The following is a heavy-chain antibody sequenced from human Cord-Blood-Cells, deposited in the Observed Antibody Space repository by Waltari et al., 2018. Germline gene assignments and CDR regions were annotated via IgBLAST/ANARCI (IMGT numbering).Heavy chain of an antibody. CDR3: ARVVGSGDSSSWDY. V-gene: IGHV1-69*01. CDR1: GGTCSSYA. D-gene: IGHD6-6*01. Sequence: QVQLVQDGAEVKKPGSSVKVSCKASGGTCSSYAISWVGTAHGQGLEWMGGIIPIFGTANYARKFQGRVTITADESTSTAYMELSSLRSEDTAVYYCARVVGSGDSSSWDYWGQGTLVTVSS. J-gene: IGHJ4*02. CDR2: IIPIFGTA.